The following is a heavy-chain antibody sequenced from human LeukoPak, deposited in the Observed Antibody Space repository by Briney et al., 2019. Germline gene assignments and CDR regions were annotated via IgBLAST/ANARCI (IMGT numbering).Heavy chain of an antibody. D-gene: IGHD4-17*01. CDR1: GYTFTSYG. CDR2: ISAYNGNT. CDR3: ARDFDYGDYSYYYYMDV. J-gene: IGHJ6*03. V-gene: IGHV1-18*01. Sequence: GASVKVSCKASGYTFTSYGISWVRQAPGQGLEWMGWISAYNGNTNYAQKLQGRVTMTTDTSTSTAYMELRSLRSDDTAVYYCARDFDYGDYSYYYYMDVWGKGTTVTVSS.